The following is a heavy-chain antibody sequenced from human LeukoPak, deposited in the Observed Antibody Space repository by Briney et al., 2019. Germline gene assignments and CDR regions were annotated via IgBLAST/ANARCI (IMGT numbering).Heavy chain of an antibody. V-gene: IGHV3-21*01. D-gene: IGHD5-24*01. CDR1: GFTFSDYT. Sequence: GGSLRLSCAASGFTFSDYTMNWVRQAPGKGLEWVLSISSSSSYIYFANSVRGRFTIYRDNAKNSLYLQMNSLRAEDTAVYYCAKDSPSRTATTEVPVDYWGQGTLVTVSS. CDR2: ISSSSSYI. CDR3: AKDSPSRTATTEVPVDY. J-gene: IGHJ4*02.